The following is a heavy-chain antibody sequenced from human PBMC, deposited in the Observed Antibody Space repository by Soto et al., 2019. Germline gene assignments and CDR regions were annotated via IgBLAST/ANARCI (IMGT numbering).Heavy chain of an antibody. CDR2: IYPDGST. CDR1: GFTVSVNY. Sequence: EVQLVESGGGLIQPGGSLRLSCAASGFTVSVNYMSWVRQAPGKGLEWVSVIYPDGSTYYADSVKGRFTISRDNSKNTLNLQMNSLRAEDTAVYYCAKAPFSRPPKWFNGMDNWGQGTTVTVSS. J-gene: IGHJ6*02. D-gene: IGHD3-22*01. V-gene: IGHV3-53*01. CDR3: AKAPFSRPPKWFNGMDN.